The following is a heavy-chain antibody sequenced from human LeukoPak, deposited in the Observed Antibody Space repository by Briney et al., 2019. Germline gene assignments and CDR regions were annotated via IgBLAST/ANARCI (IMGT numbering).Heavy chain of an antibody. CDR2: IYYSGST. J-gene: IGHJ6*03. CDR3: ARQAANYGDYVGDYYYYMDV. D-gene: IGHD4-17*01. Sequence: SETLPLTCTVSGGSISSSSYYWGWIRQPPGKGLEWIGSIYYSGSTYYNPSLKSRVTISVDTSKNQFSLKLSSVTAADTAVYYCARQAANYGDYVGDYYYYMDVWGKGTTVTVSS. V-gene: IGHV4-39*01. CDR1: GGSISSSSYY.